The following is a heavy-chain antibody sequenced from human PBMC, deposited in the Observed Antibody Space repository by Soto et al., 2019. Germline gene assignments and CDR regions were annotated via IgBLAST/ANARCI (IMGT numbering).Heavy chain of an antibody. Sequence: QVQLVQSGAEVKKPGSSVKVSCKASGGTFSSYAISWVRQAPGQWLEWIGGIIPIFGTANYAQKFQGRVTITADKSTSTAYMELGSRRSEDTAVYYCASPTREWLPPARDYYYGMDVWGQGTTVTVSS. V-gene: IGHV1-69*06. CDR2: IIPIFGTA. CDR1: GGTFSSYA. J-gene: IGHJ6*02. CDR3: ASPTREWLPPARDYYYGMDV. D-gene: IGHD3-3*01.